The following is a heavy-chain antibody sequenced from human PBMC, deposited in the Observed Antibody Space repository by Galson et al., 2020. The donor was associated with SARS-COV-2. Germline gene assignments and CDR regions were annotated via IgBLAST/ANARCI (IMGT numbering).Heavy chain of an antibody. CDR1: GFTFNIYG. CDR2: ISAYTGDP. D-gene: IGHD2-15*01. J-gene: IGHJ5*02. Sequence: GESPKIPCNGSGFTFNIYGISWVRQAPRQGLEWMGWISAYTGDPHYAQNLQGRVTMTTDTSTSTAYMELGGLRSDATAGYYCARVPNCSGGRCTEYNWFDPWGQGTLVIVSS. V-gene: IGHV1-18*04. CDR3: ARVPNCSGGRCTEYNWFDP.